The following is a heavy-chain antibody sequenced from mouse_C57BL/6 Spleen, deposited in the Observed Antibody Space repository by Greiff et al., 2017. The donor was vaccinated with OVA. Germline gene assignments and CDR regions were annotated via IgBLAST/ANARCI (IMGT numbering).Heavy chain of an antibody. Sequence: QVHVKQSGAELVRPGASVTLSCKASGYTFTDYEMHWVKQTPVHGLEWIGAIDPETGGTAYNQKFKGKAILTADKSSSTAYMELRSLTSEDSAVYYCTRKPGSSYWYFDVWGTGTTVTVSS. V-gene: IGHV1-15*01. D-gene: IGHD1-1*01. J-gene: IGHJ1*03. CDR1: GYTFTDYE. CDR3: TRKPGSSYWYFDV. CDR2: IDPETGGT.